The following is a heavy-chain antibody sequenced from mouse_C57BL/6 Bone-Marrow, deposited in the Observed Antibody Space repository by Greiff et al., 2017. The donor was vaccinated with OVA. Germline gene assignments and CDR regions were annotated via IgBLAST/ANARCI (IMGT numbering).Heavy chain of an antibody. Sequence: VQLQQSGAELAKPGASVKLSCKASGYTFTSYWMHWVKQRPGQGLEWIGYINPSSGYTKYNQKFKDKATLTVEESSSTAYMQLSSLTYEDSAVYYCARLGYAMDYWGQGTSVTVSS. J-gene: IGHJ4*01. CDR1: GYTFTSYW. CDR3: ARLGYAMDY. D-gene: IGHD4-1*01. V-gene: IGHV1-7*01. CDR2: INPSSGYT.